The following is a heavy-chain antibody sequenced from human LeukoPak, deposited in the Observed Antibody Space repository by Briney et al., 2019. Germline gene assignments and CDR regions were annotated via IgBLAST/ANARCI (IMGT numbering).Heavy chain of an antibody. V-gene: IGHV1-2*02. CDR2: INPNSGGT. CDR3: ATSRGYCSSTSRRDDYYFDY. J-gene: IGHJ4*02. Sequence: ASVKVSCKASGYTFTGYYMHWVRQAPGQGLEWMGWINPNSGGTNYAQEFQGRVTMTRDTSISTAYMELSRLRSDDTAVYYCATSRGYCSSTSRRDDYYFDYWGQGTLVTVSS. D-gene: IGHD2-2*01. CDR1: GYTFTGYY.